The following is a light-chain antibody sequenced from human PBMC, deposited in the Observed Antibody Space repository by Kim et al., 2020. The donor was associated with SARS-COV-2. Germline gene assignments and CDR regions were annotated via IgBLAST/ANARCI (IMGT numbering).Light chain of an antibody. CDR2: DAS. Sequence: DIQMTQSPSSLSASVGDRVTITCQASQAISNYLDWYQQKPGKAPKILISDASNLEIAVPSRFSGSGSGTDFTFTIYSLQPEDIATYYCQQYDNIPLTFGGGTKVDIK. J-gene: IGKJ4*01. CDR1: QAISNY. CDR3: QQYDNIPLT. V-gene: IGKV1-33*01.